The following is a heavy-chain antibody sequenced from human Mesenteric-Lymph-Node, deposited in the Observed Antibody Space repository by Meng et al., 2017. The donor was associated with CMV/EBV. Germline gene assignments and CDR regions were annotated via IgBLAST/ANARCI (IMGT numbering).Heavy chain of an antibody. CDR3: AKDDWERGVVDS. CDR1: GFTFTNYA. Sequence: GESLKISCAASGFTFTNYAMGWVRQGPGKGLEWVSVMSGSGGVTNYADSVKGRFTISRDNSKSTLFLQMNSLRVDDTAVYYCAKDDWERGVVDSWGQGARVTVSS. J-gene: IGHJ4*02. D-gene: IGHD1-26*01. V-gene: IGHV3-23*01. CDR2: MSGSGGVT.